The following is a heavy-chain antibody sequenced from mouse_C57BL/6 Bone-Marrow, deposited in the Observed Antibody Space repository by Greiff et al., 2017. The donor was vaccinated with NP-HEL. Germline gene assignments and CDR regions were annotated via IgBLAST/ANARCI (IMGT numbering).Heavy chain of an antibody. CDR3: ARNGGDYASYYFDY. D-gene: IGHD1-1*01. Sequence: VQLHQSGAELVKPGASVKLSCKASGYTFTEYTIHWVKQRSGQGLEWIGWFYPGSGSIKYNEKFKDKATLTADKYYRTVSMELSSLTSEDSAVYFCARNGGDYASYYFDYWGQGTTLTVSS. CDR1: GYTFTEYT. V-gene: IGHV1-62-2*01. CDR2: FYPGSGSI. J-gene: IGHJ2*01.